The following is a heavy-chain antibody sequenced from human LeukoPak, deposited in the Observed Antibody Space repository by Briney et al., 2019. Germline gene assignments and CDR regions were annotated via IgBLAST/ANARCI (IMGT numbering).Heavy chain of an antibody. CDR3: ARVRVAAAGWSRYYFDY. CDR1: GDSISSSTYY. V-gene: IGHV4-39*01. D-gene: IGHD6-13*01. Sequence: PSETLSLTCTVSGDSISSSTYYWGWIRQPPGKALEWIANIYYIGSTYYNPSLKSRVTISVDTSKNQFSLKLSSVTAADTAVYYCARVRVAAAGWSRYYFDYWGQGTLVTVSS. J-gene: IGHJ4*02. CDR2: IYYIGST.